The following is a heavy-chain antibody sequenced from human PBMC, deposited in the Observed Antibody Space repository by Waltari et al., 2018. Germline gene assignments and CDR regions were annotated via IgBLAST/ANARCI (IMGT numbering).Heavy chain of an antibody. CDR1: GISFSSYA. CDR3: ARDGHSYFYGSWSDY. D-gene: IGHD3-10*01. CDR2: ISFDGNNI. J-gene: IGHJ4*02. V-gene: IGHV3-30*01. Sequence: QLQLVESGGGVVQPGKSLPLSCEVSGISFSSYALHWVRQAPGKGLEWVAVISFDGNNIYFADSVKGRFTINRDNSKNTLSLQMNSLTPEDTAIYYCARDGHSYFYGSWSDYWGQGTLVTVSS.